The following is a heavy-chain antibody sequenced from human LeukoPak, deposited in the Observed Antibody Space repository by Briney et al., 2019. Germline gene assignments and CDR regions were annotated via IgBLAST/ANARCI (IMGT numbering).Heavy chain of an antibody. Sequence: PSQTLSLTCTVSGGSISSGSYYWSWIRQPAGKGLEWIGRIYTSGSTNYNPSLKSRVTISVDTSKNQFSLKLSSVTAADTAVYYCAREYTSSGWRPFDYWGQGTLVTVSS. V-gene: IGHV4-61*02. J-gene: IGHJ4*02. D-gene: IGHD6-19*01. CDR3: AREYTSSGWRPFDY. CDR2: IYTSGST. CDR1: GGSISSGSYY.